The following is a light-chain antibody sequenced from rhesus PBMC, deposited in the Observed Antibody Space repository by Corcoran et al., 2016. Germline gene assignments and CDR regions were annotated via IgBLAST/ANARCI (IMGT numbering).Light chain of an antibody. CDR1: QSVSRS. V-gene: IGKV3-42*01. Sequence: EIVMTQSPATLSLSPGERATLSCRASQSVSRSLAWYQQKPGQAPKLLVYGASSRATGIPDRFSARGSGTEFTLTISSLEPEDVGVYYCQQDYSWPLTFGEGTKVELK. CDR3: QQDYSWPLT. J-gene: IGKJ4*01. CDR2: GAS.